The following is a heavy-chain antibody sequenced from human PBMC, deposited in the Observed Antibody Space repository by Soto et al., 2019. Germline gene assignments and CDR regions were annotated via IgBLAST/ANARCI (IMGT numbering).Heavy chain of an antibody. J-gene: IGHJ6*02. CDR1: GYSVTSSDYY. Sequence: SETLSLTCSASGYSVTSSDYYWAWIRQPPGKGLEWIGSMFYSGLTYYNPSLKSRVTLSVDTSKNQFSVRLNSVTAADTAVYYCAPLSVSLSGPYGIHVWGQGTTVT. CDR2: MFYSGLT. CDR3: APLSVSLSGPYGIHV. V-gene: IGHV4-39*01. D-gene: IGHD2-15*01.